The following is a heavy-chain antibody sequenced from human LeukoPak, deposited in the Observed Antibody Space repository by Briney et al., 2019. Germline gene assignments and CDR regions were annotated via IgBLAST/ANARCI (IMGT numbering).Heavy chain of an antibody. J-gene: IGHJ5*02. D-gene: IGHD3-10*01. V-gene: IGHV3-23*01. CDR2: ISGSGGAT. CDR1: GFTFSSYA. CDR3: ANRALNYYGSGSYWLTFDP. Sequence: GGSLRLSCAASGFTFSSYAMSWVRQVPGKGLEWVSVISGSGGATYYADSVKGRFTISRDNSKNTLYLQMNSLRAEDTAVYYCANRALNYYGSGSYWLTFDPWGQGTLVTVSS.